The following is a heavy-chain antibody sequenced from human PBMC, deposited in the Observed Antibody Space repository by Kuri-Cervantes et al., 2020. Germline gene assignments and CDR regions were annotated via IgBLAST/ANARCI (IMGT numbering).Heavy chain of an antibody. CDR2: IYYSGST. D-gene: IGHD3-10*01. J-gene: IGHJ5*02. CDR1: GFSFSGYY. CDR3: ARERITMVRGVTWFDP. V-gene: IGHV4-59*01. Sequence: GSLRLSCVASGFSFSGYYMNWIRQAPGKGPEWIGYIYYSGSTNYNPSLKSRVTISVDTSKNQFSLKLSSVTAADTAVYYCARERITMVRGVTWFDPWGQGTLVTVSS.